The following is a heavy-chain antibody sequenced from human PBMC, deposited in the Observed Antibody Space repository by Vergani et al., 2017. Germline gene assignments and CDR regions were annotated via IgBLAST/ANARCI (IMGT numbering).Heavy chain of an antibody. CDR2: IYYSGST. V-gene: IGHV4-34*01. Sequence: QVQLQQWGAGLLKPSETLSLTCAVYGGSFSGYYWSWIRQPPGKGLEWIGSIYYSGSTYYNPSLKSRVTISVDTSKNQFSLKLSSVTAADTAVYYCARQAGYCSSTSCDRGPAYYYYGMDVWGQGTTVTVSS. CDR1: GGSFSGYY. CDR3: ARQAGYCSSTSCDRGPAYYYYGMDV. J-gene: IGHJ6*02. D-gene: IGHD2-2*01.